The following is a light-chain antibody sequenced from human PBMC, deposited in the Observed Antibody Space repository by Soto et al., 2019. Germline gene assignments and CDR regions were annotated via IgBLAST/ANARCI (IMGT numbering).Light chain of an antibody. CDR1: QNIRRY. Sequence: IGLTQYQAPLSWSPGKRATLSCGASQNIRRYLIWYQKKPGQAPRLLIYDVSNRATGIPAKLSGSGSGTELTLTSSSMKYEDFAEYQCQQYNNWTQTFGQGTKVDIK. CDR3: QQYNNWTQT. CDR2: DVS. V-gene: IGKV3D-15*01. J-gene: IGKJ1*01.